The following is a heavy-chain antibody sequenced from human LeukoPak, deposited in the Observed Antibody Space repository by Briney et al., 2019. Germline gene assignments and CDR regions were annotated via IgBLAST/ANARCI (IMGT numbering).Heavy chain of an antibody. CDR2: IYYSGST. V-gene: IGHV4-39*07. CDR3: ARGLEMATITSLDY. CDR1: GGSISSSSYY. J-gene: IGHJ4*02. Sequence: PSETLSLTCTVSGGSISSSSYYWGWIRQPPGKGLEWIGSIYYSGSTYYNPSLKSRVTISVDTSKNQFSLKLSSVTAADTAVYYCARGLEMATITSLDYWGQGTLVTVSS. D-gene: IGHD5-24*01.